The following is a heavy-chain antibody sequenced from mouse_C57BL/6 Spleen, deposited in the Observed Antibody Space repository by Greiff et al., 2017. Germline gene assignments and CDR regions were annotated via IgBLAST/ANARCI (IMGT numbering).Heavy chain of an antibody. CDR1: GYTFTDYY. D-gene: IGHD1-1*01. V-gene: IGHV1-26*01. CDR3: AREEDYYGSSRGWYFDV. Sequence: EVKLQQSGPELVKPGASVKISCKASGYTFTDYYMNWVKQSHGKSLEWIGDINPNNGGTSYNQKFKGKATLTVDKSSSTAYMELRSLTSEDSAVYYCAREEDYYGSSRGWYFDVWGTGTTVTVSS. CDR2: INPNNGGT. J-gene: IGHJ1*03.